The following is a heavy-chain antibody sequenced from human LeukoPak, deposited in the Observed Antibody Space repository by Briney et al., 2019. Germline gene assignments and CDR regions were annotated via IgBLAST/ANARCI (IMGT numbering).Heavy chain of an antibody. V-gene: IGHV3-7*01. CDR2: IKQDGSEK. Sequence: GGSLRLSCAASGFTFSSYWMSWVRQAPGKGLEWVANIKQDGSEKYYVDSVKGRFTISRDNAKNTLFLQMNSLRAEDTAVYYCATARRQGYNLVDSWGQGTLVTVSS. D-gene: IGHD5-24*01. CDR1: GFTFSSYW. CDR3: ATARRQGYNLVDS. J-gene: IGHJ5*02.